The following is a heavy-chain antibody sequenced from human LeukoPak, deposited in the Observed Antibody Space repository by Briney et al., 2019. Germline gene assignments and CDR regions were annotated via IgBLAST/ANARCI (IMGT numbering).Heavy chain of an antibody. CDR1: GFTFSNAW. CDR2: IKSKTDGGTT. J-gene: IGHJ6*04. CDR3: TLLWFGDSAYYYYGMDV. Sequence: GGSLRLSCAASGFTFSNAWMSWVRKAPGQGQEWVGRIKSKTDGGTTDYAAPVKGRFTISRNDSKNTLYLQMNSLKTEDTAVYYCTLLWFGDSAYYYYGMDVWGKGTTVTVSS. D-gene: IGHD3-10*01. V-gene: IGHV3-15*01.